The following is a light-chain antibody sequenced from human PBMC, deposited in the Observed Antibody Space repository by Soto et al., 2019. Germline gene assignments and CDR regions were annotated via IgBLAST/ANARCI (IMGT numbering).Light chain of an antibody. CDR2: RNN. CDR1: TSNIGSNY. CDR3: ATWDDSLSGPV. J-gene: IGLJ2*01. Sequence: QSVLPQPPSASGTPGQRVTVSCSGSTSNIGSNYVYWYQQAPRTAPKLLIYRNNQRPSGVPDRFSGSKSGTSASLAISGLRSEDEADYYCATWDDSLSGPVFGGGTKVTV. V-gene: IGLV1-47*01.